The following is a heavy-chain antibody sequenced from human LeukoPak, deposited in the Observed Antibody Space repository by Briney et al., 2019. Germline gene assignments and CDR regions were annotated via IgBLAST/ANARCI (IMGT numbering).Heavy chain of an antibody. CDR1: GFTFSSYG. CDR2: IWYDGSNE. CDR3: AKDLRRTGYYYMDV. J-gene: IGHJ6*03. Sequence: PGGSLRLSCAASGFTFSSYGMHWVRQAPGKGLEWVAVIWYDGSNEYYADSVKGRFTISRDNSKNTLYLQMNSLRAEDTAVYYCAKDLRRTGYYYMDVWGKGTTVTVSS. V-gene: IGHV3-33*03.